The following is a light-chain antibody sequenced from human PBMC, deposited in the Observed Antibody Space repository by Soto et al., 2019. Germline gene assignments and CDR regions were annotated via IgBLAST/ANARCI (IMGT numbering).Light chain of an antibody. J-gene: IGLJ1*01. CDR1: STDVGGYNY. CDR2: DVS. Sequence: QSALTQPASVSGSPGQSIAISCTGTSTDVGGYNYVSWYQQHPGKAPQLLIYDVSNRPSGVSNRFSGSKSGNTASLTISGLQAEDEADYYCSSYTSSSTYVFGTGTKLTVL. CDR3: SSYTSSSTYV. V-gene: IGLV2-14*01.